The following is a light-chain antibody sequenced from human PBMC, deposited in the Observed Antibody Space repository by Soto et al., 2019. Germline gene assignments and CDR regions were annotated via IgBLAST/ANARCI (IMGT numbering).Light chain of an antibody. Sequence: EIVLTQSPATLSLSPGERATLSCRASQSVDSYLAWYQQKPGQAPRLLIYDASNRATDIPARFSGSGSGTDFTLTISSLEPEDFAVYYCQQYGSSGTFGQGTKVDIK. J-gene: IGKJ1*01. CDR1: QSVDSY. V-gene: IGKV3-11*01. CDR2: DAS. CDR3: QQYGSSGT.